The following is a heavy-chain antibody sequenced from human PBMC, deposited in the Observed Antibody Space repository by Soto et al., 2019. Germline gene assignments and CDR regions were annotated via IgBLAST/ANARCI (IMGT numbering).Heavy chain of an antibody. D-gene: IGHD1-26*01. CDR2: IYYGGST. CDR1: GGSMTSYY. V-gene: IGHV4-59*08. Sequence: QVQLQESGPGLVQPSETLSLTCTVSGGSMTSYYWSWVRQTPEKGLEWIANIYYGGSTTHNPYLKSRAPISVDTFRNQFSLTLTSVTATDTAVYYCARHVGKWGFDYWGQGTLVTVSS. J-gene: IGHJ4*02. CDR3: ARHVGKWGFDY.